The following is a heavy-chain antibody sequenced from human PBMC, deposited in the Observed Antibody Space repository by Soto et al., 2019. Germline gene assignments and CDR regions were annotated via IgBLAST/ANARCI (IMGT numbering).Heavy chain of an antibody. V-gene: IGHV4-34*01. D-gene: IGHD2-21*02. CDR1: GGSFSGYY. J-gene: IGHJ6*02. Sequence: QVQLQQWGAGLLKPSETLSLTCAVYGGSFSGYYWSWIRQPPGKGLEWIGEINHSGSTNYNPSLKRRVTISVDTSKNQFSLKLSSVTAADTAVYYCARHGWEAGVTAIRGYFSYYGMDVWGQGTTVTVSS. CDR2: INHSGST. CDR3: ARHGWEAGVTAIRGYFSYYGMDV.